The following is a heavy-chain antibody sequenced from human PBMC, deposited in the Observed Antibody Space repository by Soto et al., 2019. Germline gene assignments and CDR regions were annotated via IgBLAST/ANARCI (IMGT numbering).Heavy chain of an antibody. CDR3: ARRAYYYDSSGYYGLGYYYYGMDG. Sequence: PSETLSLTCTVSGGSISSGGYYWSWIRQHPGKGLEWIGYIYYSGSTYYNPSLKSRVTISVDTSKNQFSLKLSSVTAADTAVYYCARRAYYYDSSGYYGLGYYYYGMDGWGQGTTVTVSS. J-gene: IGHJ6*02. CDR1: GGSISSGGYY. D-gene: IGHD3-22*01. CDR2: IYYSGST. V-gene: IGHV4-31*03.